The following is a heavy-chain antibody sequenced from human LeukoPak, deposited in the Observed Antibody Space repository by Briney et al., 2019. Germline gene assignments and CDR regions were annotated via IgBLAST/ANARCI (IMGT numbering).Heavy chain of an antibody. CDR2: IYWNDDN. D-gene: IGHD5-12*01. Sequence: EAGPTLAKPSQTLTLTCTFSGFSLSTSGVGVGWIRQPPGKVLEWLTLIYWNDDNRYSPSLKSRLTITNDTSKNQVVLTMTNMDPVDTATYYCAHSGGYDLGDAFDIWGQGTMVTVSS. CDR1: GFSLSTSGVG. CDR3: AHSGGYDLGDAFDI. J-gene: IGHJ3*02. V-gene: IGHV2-5*01.